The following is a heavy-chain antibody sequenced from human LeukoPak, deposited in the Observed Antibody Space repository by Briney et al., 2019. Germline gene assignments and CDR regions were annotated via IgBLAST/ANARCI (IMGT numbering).Heavy chain of an antibody. J-gene: IGHJ3*02. V-gene: IGHV4-30-4*08. D-gene: IGHD2-2*01. CDR1: GGSISSGDYY. Sequence: SQTLSLTCTVSGGSISSGDYYWSWIRQPPGKGLEWIGYIYYSGSTYYNPSLKSRVTISVDTSKNQFSLKLSYVTAADTAVYYCARVPQFPSFIVVVPAANAFDIWGQGTMVTVSS. CDR2: IYYSGST. CDR3: ARVPQFPSFIVVVPAANAFDI.